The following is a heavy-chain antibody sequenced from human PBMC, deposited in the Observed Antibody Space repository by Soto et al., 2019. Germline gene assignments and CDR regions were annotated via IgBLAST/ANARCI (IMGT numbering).Heavy chain of an antibody. Sequence: WGGRRRPCAPSGFTFDGYCMSLGRPAPGKGLEWVSGINWNGGSTSYADSVKGRFTISRDNAKNSLYLQMNSLRAEDTAVYYCAKTRGAMIYAISVYGMDVWGQGTTVTVSS. CDR2: INWNGGST. J-gene: IGHJ6*02. D-gene: IGHD2-8*01. V-gene: IGHV3-20*04. CDR1: GFTFDGYC. CDR3: AKTRGAMIYAISVYGMDV.